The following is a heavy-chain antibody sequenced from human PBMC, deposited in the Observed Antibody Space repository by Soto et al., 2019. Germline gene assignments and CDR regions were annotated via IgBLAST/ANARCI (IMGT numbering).Heavy chain of an antibody. CDR2: ISSSSSYI. CDR3: ARSGGYYPQDAFDI. D-gene: IGHD3-10*01. Sequence: EVQLVESGGGLVKPGGSLRLSCAASGFTFSSYSMNWVRQAPGKGLEWVSSISSSSSYIYYADSVKGRFTISRDNAKNSLYLQMNSLRAEDTAVYYCARSGGYYPQDAFDIWGQGTMVTVSS. J-gene: IGHJ3*02. CDR1: GFTFSSYS. V-gene: IGHV3-21*01.